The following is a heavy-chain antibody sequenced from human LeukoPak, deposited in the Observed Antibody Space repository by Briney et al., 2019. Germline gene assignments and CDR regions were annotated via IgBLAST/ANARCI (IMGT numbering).Heavy chain of an antibody. CDR3: AKVSDYYYGMDV. CDR1: GFTFSSYA. V-gene: IGHV3-23*01. J-gene: IGHJ6*02. D-gene: IGHD3-10*01. Sequence: PGGSLRLSCAASGFTFSSYAMSWVRQAPGKGLEWVSAISGSGGSTYYADSVKGRFTISRDNSKNTLYLQMNSLRAEDTAVYHCAKVSDYYYGMDVWGQGTTVTVSS. CDR2: ISGSGGST.